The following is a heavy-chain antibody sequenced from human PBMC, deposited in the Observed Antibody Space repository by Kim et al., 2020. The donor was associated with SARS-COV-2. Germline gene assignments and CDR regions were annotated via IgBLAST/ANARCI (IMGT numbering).Heavy chain of an antibody. D-gene: IGHD3-22*01. CDR3: ARGERDSSGYYYASIDY. V-gene: IGHV1-2*02. Sequence: ASVKVSCKASGYTFTGYYMHWVRQAPGQGLEWMGWINPNSGGTNYAQKFQGRVTMTRDTSISTAYMELSRLRSDDTAVYYCARGERDSSGYYYASIDYWGQGTLVTVSS. CDR2: INPNSGGT. CDR1: GYTFTGYY. J-gene: IGHJ4*02.